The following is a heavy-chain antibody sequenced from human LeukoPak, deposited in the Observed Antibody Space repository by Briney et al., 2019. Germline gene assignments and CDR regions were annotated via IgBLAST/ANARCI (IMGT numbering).Heavy chain of an antibody. CDR1: GFTFSSFT. J-gene: IGHJ4*02. CDR2: ISGNSLST. CDR3: AREIY. V-gene: IGHV3-21*01. Sequence: GGSLRLSCVASGFTFSSFTMTWVRQAPGKGLEWVSSISGNSLSTFYVDSVKGRFTISRYNAKNSLYLQMNSLRAEDTAVYYCAREIYWGQGTLVTVSS.